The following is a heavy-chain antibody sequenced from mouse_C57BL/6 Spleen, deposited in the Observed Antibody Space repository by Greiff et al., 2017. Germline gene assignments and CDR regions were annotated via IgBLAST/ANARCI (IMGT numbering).Heavy chain of an antibody. V-gene: IGHV3-6*01. Sequence: EVKLVESGPGLVKPSQSLSLTCSVTGYSITSGYYWNWIRQFPGNKLEWMGYISYDGSNNYNPSLKNRISITRDTSKNQFFLKLNSVTTEDTATYYCARDDGPLYAMDYWGQGTSVTVSS. J-gene: IGHJ4*01. CDR3: ARDDGPLYAMDY. CDR2: ISYDGSN. D-gene: IGHD2-3*01. CDR1: GYSITSGYY.